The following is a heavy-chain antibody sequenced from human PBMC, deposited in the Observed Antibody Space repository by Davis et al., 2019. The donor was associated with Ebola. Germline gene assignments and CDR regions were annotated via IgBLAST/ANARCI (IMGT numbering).Heavy chain of an antibody. Sequence: SETLSLTCTVSGGSISRYYWSWIRQPPGKGLEWIGYIHYSGSTNYNPSLKSRVTISVDTSKNQFSLKLSSVTAADTAVYYCARQRVYSYGFPLDYWGQGTLVTVSS. CDR3: ARQRVYSYGFPLDY. D-gene: IGHD5-18*01. V-gene: IGHV4-59*08. J-gene: IGHJ4*02. CDR1: GGSISRYY. CDR2: IHYSGST.